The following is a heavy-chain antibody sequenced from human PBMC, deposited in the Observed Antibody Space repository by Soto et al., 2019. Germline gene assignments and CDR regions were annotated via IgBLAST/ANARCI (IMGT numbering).Heavy chain of an antibody. D-gene: IGHD1-26*01. CDR2: INAGNGNT. V-gene: IGHV1-3*01. J-gene: IGHJ5*02. CDR3: ARDGIVGAPGWFDP. Sequence: ASVKVSCKASGYTFTSYAMHCVRQAPGQRLEWMGWINAGNGNTKYSQKFQGRVTITRDTSASTAYMELSSLRSEDTAVYYCARDGIVGAPGWFDPWGQGTLVTVSS. CDR1: GYTFTSYA.